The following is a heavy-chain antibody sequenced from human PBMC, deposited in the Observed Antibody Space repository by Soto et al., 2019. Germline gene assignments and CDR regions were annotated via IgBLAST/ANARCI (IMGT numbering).Heavy chain of an antibody. CDR2: IIPIFGTA. Sequence: EASVKVSCKASGGTFSSYAISWVRQAPGQGLEWMGGIIPIFGTANYAQKFQGRVTITADESTSTAYMELSSLRSEDTAVYYCARRYYDSSGYYSYFDYWGQGTLVTVSS. CDR1: GGTFSSYA. J-gene: IGHJ4*02. CDR3: ARRYYDSSGYYSYFDY. D-gene: IGHD3-22*01. V-gene: IGHV1-69*13.